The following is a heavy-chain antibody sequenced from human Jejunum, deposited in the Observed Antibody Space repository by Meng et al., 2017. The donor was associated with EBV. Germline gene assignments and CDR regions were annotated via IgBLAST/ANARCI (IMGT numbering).Heavy chain of an antibody. D-gene: IGHD3-9*01. CDR1: XYTFTGHY. J-gene: IGHJ5*01. CDR2: SNPNSGNT. Sequence: QVQLVQSGAEVKKPGASGKVSCXXXXYTFTGHYVHWVRQAPGQGLEWMGWSNPNSGNTGFAQKFQGRVTMSRETSINTAYMELSGLTSDDTAVYYCARGSDVLTGFYINWCDSWGQGTLVTVSS. V-gene: IGHV1-2*02. CDR3: ARGSDVLTGFYINWCDS.